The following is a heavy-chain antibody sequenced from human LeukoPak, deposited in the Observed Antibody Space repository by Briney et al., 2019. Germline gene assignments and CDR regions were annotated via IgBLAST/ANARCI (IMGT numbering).Heavy chain of an antibody. Sequence: KPSETLSLTCTVSGGSISSYYWSWIRQPPGKGLEWIGYIYYSGSTNYNPSLKSRVTISGDTSKNQFSLKLSSVTGPDTAVYYCAGGYSSSSAADYWGQGTLVTVSS. CDR2: IYYSGST. CDR3: AGGYSSSSAADY. D-gene: IGHD6-6*01. V-gene: IGHV4-59*01. J-gene: IGHJ4*02. CDR1: GGSISSYY.